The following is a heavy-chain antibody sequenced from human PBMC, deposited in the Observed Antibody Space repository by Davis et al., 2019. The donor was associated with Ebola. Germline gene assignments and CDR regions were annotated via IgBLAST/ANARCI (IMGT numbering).Heavy chain of an antibody. Sequence: ASVHVSCKASGYTFTSYYMHWARHASGQGLDWMGIINPSGGSTSYAQKFQGRVTMTRDTSTSTVYMELSSLRSEDTAVYYCARAAKGVPAAISRPYNWFDPWGQGTLVTVSS. CDR2: INPSGGST. CDR3: ARAAKGVPAAISRPYNWFDP. V-gene: IGHV1-46*01. J-gene: IGHJ5*02. CDR1: GYTFTSYY. D-gene: IGHD2-2*02.